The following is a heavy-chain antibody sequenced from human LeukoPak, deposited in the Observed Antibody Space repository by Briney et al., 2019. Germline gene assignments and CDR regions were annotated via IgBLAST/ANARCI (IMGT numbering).Heavy chain of an antibody. CDR2: INPNSGGT. CDR3: ARRTIAAAGTGNY. J-gene: IGHJ4*02. V-gene: IGHV1-2*06. Sequence: GASVKVSCKASGYTLTGYYMHWVRQAPGQGLEWMGRINPNSGGTNYAQKFQGRVTMTRDTSISTAYMELSRLRSDDTAVYYCARRTIAAAGTGNYWGQGTLVTVSS. CDR1: GYTLTGYY. D-gene: IGHD6-13*01.